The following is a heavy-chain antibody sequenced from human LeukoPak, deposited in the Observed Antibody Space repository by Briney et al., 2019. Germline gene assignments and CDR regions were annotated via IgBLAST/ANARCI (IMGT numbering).Heavy chain of an antibody. CDR1: GFTFSGSA. V-gene: IGHV3-49*04. D-gene: IGHD3-10*01. CDR2: IRSKAYSGTT. CDR3: SRVRYGSGTYHFDY. J-gene: IGHJ4*02. Sequence: GGSLRLSCAASGFTFSGSAMSWVRQAPGEGLEWVGFIRSKAYSGTTEYAAPVKGRFTISRDDSKSIAYLQMNSLETEDTAVYYCSRVRYGSGTYHFDYWGQGTLVTVSS.